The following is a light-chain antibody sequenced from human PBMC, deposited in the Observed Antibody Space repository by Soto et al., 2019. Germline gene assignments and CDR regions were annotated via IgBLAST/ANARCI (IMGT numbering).Light chain of an antibody. V-gene: IGLV2-8*01. CDR2: EVS. CDR3: SSYAGSNNLG. CDR1: SSDVGGYNY. Sequence: QSALTQPPSASGSPGQSVTISCTGTSSDVGGYNYVSWYQQHPGRAPKLMIYEVSARPSGVPDRFSGSKSGNTASLTVSGLQAEDEADYYCSSYAGSNNLGFGGGTTLTVL. J-gene: IGLJ2*01.